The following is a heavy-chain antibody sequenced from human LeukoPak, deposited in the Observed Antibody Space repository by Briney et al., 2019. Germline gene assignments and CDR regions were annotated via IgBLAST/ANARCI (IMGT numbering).Heavy chain of an antibody. D-gene: IGHD2-8*01. J-gene: IGHJ6*03. Sequence: SETLSLTCAVSGGSISSSNWWSWVRQPPGKGLEWIGEIYHSGSTNYNPSLKSRVTISVDKSKNQFSLKLSSVTAADTAVYYCARSIVLMVYGYYYYYMDVWGKGTTVTVSS. CDR3: ARSIVLMVYGYYYYYMDV. CDR1: GGSISSSNW. CDR2: IYHSGST. V-gene: IGHV4-4*02.